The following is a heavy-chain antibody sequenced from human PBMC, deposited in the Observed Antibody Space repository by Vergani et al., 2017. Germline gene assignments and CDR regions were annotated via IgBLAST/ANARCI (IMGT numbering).Heavy chain of an antibody. V-gene: IGHV1-58*02. CDR3: AAGPGGWTRDPDAFEI. D-gene: IGHD3/OR15-3a*01. Sequence: QMQLVQSGPEVKKPGTSVKVSCKASGFTFTSSAMQWVRQARGQRLEWIGWIVVGSGNTNYAQKFQERVTITRDMSSSTAYMELSSLGSEDTAVYYCAAGPGGWTRDPDAFEIWGQGTMVTVSS. J-gene: IGHJ3*02. CDR1: GFTFTSSA. CDR2: IVVGSGNT.